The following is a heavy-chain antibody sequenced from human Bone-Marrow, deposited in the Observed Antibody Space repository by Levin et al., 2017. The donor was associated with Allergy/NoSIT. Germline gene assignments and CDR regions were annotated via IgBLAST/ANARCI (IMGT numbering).Heavy chain of an antibody. J-gene: IGHJ2*01. V-gene: IGHV5-51*01. CDR2: IYPGDSDT. D-gene: IGHD6-19*01. Sequence: PGESLKISCKGSGYSFTSYWIGWVRQMPGKGLEWMGIIYPGDSDTRYSPSFQGQVTISADKSISTAYLQWSSLKASDTAMYYCARLAYSSGEGYWYFDLWGRGTLVTVSS. CDR3: ARLAYSSGEGYWYFDL. CDR1: GYSFTSYW.